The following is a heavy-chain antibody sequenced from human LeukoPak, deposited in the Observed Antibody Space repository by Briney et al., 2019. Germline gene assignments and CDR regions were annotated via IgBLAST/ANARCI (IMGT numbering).Heavy chain of an antibody. J-gene: IGHJ4*02. V-gene: IGHV3-23*01. Sequence: GGSLRLSCAATGSSFSSYALSWVRQAPGKGLEWVSAISSGGDRTYYADSVTGRFTISRDNSKNMLFLQMSSLRAEDAAMYYCTREAIATGYAYDWGQGTLVTVFS. CDR3: TREAIATGYAYD. CDR2: ISSGGDRT. CDR1: GSSFSSYA. D-gene: IGHD3-16*01.